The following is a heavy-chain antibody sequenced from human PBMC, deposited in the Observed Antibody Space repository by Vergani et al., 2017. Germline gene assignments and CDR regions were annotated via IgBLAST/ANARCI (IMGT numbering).Heavy chain of an antibody. D-gene: IGHD5-12*01. CDR3: AKANPRNSGYDYLYYYHAMDV. J-gene: IGHJ6*04. CDR1: GFPFNHYA. V-gene: IGHV3-23*01. Sequence: EVQLLESGGDLVQPGGSLRLSCAASGFPFNHYAMTWVRQAPGKGLEWVSGISGIGGSTYSAGSVKGRFTISRDSSKNTLYLQMNSLSAGDTAVYYCAKANPRNSGYDYLYYYHAMDVWGKGTTVTVSS. CDR2: ISGIGGST.